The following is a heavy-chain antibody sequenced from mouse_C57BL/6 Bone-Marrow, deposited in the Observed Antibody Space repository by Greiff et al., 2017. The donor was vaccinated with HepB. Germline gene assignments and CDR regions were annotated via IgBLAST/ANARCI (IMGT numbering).Heavy chain of an antibody. CDR1: GFTFSSYT. D-gene: IGHD3-1*01. CDR2: ISSGGSYT. J-gene: IGHJ3*01. Sequence: EVQGVESGGGLVKPGGSLKLSCAASGFTFSSYTMSWVRQTPEKRLEWVATISSGGSYTYYPDSLKGRFIISRDNAKNTLYLQMSSLKSEDAAMYYSTRGLAHEEFAYWGQGNLVTVTA. CDR3: TRGLAHEEFAY. V-gene: IGHV5-6-4*01.